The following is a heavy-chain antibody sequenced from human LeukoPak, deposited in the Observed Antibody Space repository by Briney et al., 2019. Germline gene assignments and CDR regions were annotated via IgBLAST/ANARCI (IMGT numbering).Heavy chain of an antibody. J-gene: IGHJ5*02. CDR1: GYTFGSYG. CDR2: ISPYNGNT. D-gene: IGHD6-19*01. CDR3: ARDSASVWPGSSGWSNWFDP. V-gene: IGHV1-18*01. Sequence: ASVKVSCKASGYTFGSYGVSWVRQAPGQGLEWMAWISPYNGNTNYAQKFQGRVTTTTDTSTSTAYMELRSLRADDTAVYYCARDSASVWPGSSGWSNWFDPWGQGTLVTVSS.